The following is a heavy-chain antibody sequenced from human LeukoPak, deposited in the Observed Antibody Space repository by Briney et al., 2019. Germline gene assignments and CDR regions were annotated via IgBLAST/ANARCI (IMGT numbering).Heavy chain of an antibody. V-gene: IGHV1-58*02. CDR2: IVVGSGNT. CDR3: TTDLSTVTTLYAFDI. Sequence: SVKVSCKASGYTITGYYMHWVRQAPGQGLEWTGWIVVGSGNTNYAQKFQERVTITRDMSTSTAYMELSSLRSEDTAVYYCTTDLSTVTTLYAFDIWGQGTMVTVSS. CDR1: GYTITGYY. J-gene: IGHJ3*02. D-gene: IGHD4-17*01.